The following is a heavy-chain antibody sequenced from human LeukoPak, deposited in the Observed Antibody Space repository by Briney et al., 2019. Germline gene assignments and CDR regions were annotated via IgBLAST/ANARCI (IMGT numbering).Heavy chain of an antibody. CDR3: ARGNLNYYDSSGYHWYFDL. V-gene: IGHV4-59*01. Sequence: SETLSLTCTVSGGSISSYYWSWIRQPPGKGLEWIGYSYYSGSTNYNPSLKSRVTISVDTSKNQFSLKLSSVTAADTAVYYCARGNLNYYDSSGYHWYFDLWGRGTLVTVSS. J-gene: IGHJ2*01. D-gene: IGHD3-22*01. CDR2: SYYSGST. CDR1: GGSISSYY.